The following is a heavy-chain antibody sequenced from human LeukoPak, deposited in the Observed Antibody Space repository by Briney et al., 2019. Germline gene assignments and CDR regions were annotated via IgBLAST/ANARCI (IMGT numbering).Heavy chain of an antibody. CDR3: ARDGGGVSSWVSH. Sequence: PGESLKISCKGSGYSFTSYWIGWVRQMPGKGLEWMGRIDPGDSFTKYRPSLEGRVTISADKPLSTVYLQWSSLKASDTAIYYCARDGGGVSSWVSHWGQGTLVTVSS. CDR2: IDPGDSFT. CDR1: GYSFTSYW. J-gene: IGHJ4*02. V-gene: IGHV5-10-1*01. D-gene: IGHD2-8*02.